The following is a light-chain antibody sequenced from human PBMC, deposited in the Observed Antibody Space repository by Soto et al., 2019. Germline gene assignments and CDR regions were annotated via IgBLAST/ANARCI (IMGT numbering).Light chain of an antibody. CDR2: EGS. J-gene: IGLJ1*01. CDR3: CSYAGYSTYV. CDR1: SSDVGSYNL. V-gene: IGLV2-23*01. Sequence: QSVLTQPASVSGSPGQSITISCTGTSSDVGSYNLVSWYQQHPGKAPKLMIYEGSKRPSGLSNRFSGSKSGNTASLTISGLQAEDEADYYCCSYAGYSTYVFGTGTKVTVL.